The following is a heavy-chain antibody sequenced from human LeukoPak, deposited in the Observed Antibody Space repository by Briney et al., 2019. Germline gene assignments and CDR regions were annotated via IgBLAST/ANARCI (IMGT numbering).Heavy chain of an antibody. CDR1: GFTVSSNY. D-gene: IGHD3-22*01. V-gene: IGHV3-53*01. J-gene: IGHJ4*02. Sequence: PGGSLRLSCAASGFTVSSNYMSWVRQAPGKGLEWVSVIYSGGSTSYAESVKGRFTTSRDDSRNTLYLQMNSLRAEDTAVYYCARDGRGYYDAFDYWGQGTLVTVSS. CDR2: IYSGGST. CDR3: ARDGRGYYDAFDY.